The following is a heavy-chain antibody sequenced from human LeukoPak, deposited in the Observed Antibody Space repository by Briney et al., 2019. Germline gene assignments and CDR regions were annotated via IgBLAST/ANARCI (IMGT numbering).Heavy chain of an antibody. CDR2: FDPEDGET. CDR3: ATESPTRSNQGVEWLINRRSFYFDY. J-gene: IGHJ4*02. Sequence: AASVKVSCKVSGYTLTELSMHWVRQAPGKGLEWMGGFDPEDGETIYAQKFQGRVTMTEDTSTDTAYMELSSLRSEGTAVYYCATESPTRSNQGVEWLINRRSFYFDYWGQGTLVTVSS. V-gene: IGHV1-24*01. D-gene: IGHD3-3*01. CDR1: GYTLTELS.